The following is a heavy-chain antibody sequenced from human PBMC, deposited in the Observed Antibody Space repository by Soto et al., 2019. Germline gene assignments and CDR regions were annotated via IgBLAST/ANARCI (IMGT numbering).Heavy chain of an antibody. CDR2: ISVSGGSS. D-gene: IGHD2-15*01. CDR1: GFTFSTHA. Sequence: EVQVLESGGGLVQPGGSLRLSCVASGFTFSTHAMSWVRQAPGKGLEWVSGISVSGGSSYYADSVKGRFTISRDNSKNTLYLQMNSLRAEDTAVYYCAKADLLGICTGGSCYSLDYWGQGTLVTGSS. J-gene: IGHJ4*02. V-gene: IGHV3-23*01. CDR3: AKADLLGICTGGSCYSLDY.